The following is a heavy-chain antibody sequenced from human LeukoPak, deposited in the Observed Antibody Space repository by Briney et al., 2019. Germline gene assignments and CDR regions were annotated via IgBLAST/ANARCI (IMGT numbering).Heavy chain of an antibody. CDR2: ISWNSGSL. CDR1: GFTFDDYA. CDR3: AKAEGFFGGYYDH. V-gene: IGHV3-9*01. D-gene: IGHD3-22*01. Sequence: PGRSLRLSCTASGFTFDDYAMHWVRQAPGKGLEWVSGISWNSGSLDYADSVKGRFTIPRDNARNSLYLQMDSLRAEDTAFYYCAKAEGFFGGYYDHWGQGTLVTVSS. J-gene: IGHJ5*02.